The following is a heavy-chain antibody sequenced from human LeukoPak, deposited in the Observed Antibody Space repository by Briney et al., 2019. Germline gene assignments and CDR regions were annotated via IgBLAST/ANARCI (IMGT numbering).Heavy chain of an antibody. V-gene: IGHV1-2*02. CDR2: INPNSGGT. D-gene: IGHD6-19*01. CDR3: ATAVAGTTTFDY. J-gene: IGHJ4*02. Sequence: ASVKVSCKASGYTFTGYYMHWVRQAPGQGLEWMGWINPNSGGTNYEQKFQGRVTMTRDTSISTAYMELSRLRSDDTAVYYCATAVAGTTTFDYWGQGTLVTVSS. CDR1: GYTFTGYY.